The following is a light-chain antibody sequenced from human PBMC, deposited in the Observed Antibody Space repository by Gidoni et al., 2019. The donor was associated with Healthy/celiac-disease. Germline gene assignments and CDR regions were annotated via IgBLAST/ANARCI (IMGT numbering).Light chain of an antibody. Sequence: QAPVLVIYGNNNRPSGIPDRFSGSSSGNTASLTITGDPAEDAAYYYYNYRDSSGNHLFGGGTKLTVL. CDR3: NYRDSSGNHL. CDR2: GNN. V-gene: IGLV3-19*01. J-gene: IGLJ3*02.